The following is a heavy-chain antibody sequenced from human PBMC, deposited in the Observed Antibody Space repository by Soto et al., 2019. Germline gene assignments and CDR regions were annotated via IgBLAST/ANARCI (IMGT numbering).Heavy chain of an antibody. Sequence: ASETLSLTCTVSDDSISSYFWNWIRQPPGKGLEWIGYIYYSGSTNYNPPLKSRVTISIDTSKNQFSLKLSSVTAADTAVYFCARVRGGYYGSGSYYPPDHWGQGTLVTVSS. J-gene: IGHJ4*02. D-gene: IGHD3-10*01. CDR3: ARVRGGYYGSGSYYPPDH. CDR1: DDSISSYF. V-gene: IGHV4-59*01. CDR2: IYYSGST.